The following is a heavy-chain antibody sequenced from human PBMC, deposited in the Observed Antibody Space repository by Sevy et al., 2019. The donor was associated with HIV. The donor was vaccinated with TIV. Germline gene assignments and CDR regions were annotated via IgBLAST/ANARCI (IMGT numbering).Heavy chain of an antibody. CDR1: GGSISSYY. CDR2: IYYSGCT. CDR3: ARGRYSSGWYQRGYYYGMDV. J-gene: IGHJ6*02. Sequence: SETLSLTCTVSGGSISSYYWSWIRQPPGKGLEWIGYIYYSGCTNYNPSLKSRVTISVDTSKNQFSLKLSSVTAADTAVYYCARGRYSSGWYQRGYYYGMDVWGQGTTVTVSS. D-gene: IGHD6-19*01. V-gene: IGHV4-59*01.